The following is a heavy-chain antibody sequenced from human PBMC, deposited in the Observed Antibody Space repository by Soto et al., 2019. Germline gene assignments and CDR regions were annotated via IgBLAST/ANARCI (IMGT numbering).Heavy chain of an antibody. J-gene: IGHJ2*01. CDR3: ARLYWGRYFDL. D-gene: IGHD7-27*01. CDR1: GCSISNSSYY. Sequence: PSETLSLTCAVSGCSISNSSYYWGWFRQPPGKGLEWVGFIYYSGSTYYNPSLKSRVTISVDTSENQFSLKLSSVTAADTAVFYCARLYWGRYFDLWGRGTLVTAPQ. CDR2: IYYSGST. V-gene: IGHV4-39*01.